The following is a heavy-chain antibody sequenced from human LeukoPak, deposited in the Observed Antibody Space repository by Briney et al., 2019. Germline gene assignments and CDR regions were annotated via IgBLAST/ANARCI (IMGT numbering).Heavy chain of an antibody. V-gene: IGHV3-74*01. D-gene: IGHD6-19*01. J-gene: IGHJ3*02. Sequence: PGGSLRLSCAASGFTFSSYWMHWVRQAPGKGLVWVSRINSDGSSTSYADSVKGRFTISRDNAKNSLYLQMNSLRAEDTAVYYCARMGWTDAFDIWGQGTMVTVSS. CDR2: INSDGSST. CDR3: ARMGWTDAFDI. CDR1: GFTFSSYW.